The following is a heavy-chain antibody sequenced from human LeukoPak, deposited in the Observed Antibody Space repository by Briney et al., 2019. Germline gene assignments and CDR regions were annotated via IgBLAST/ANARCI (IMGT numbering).Heavy chain of an antibody. V-gene: IGHV4-59*01. CDR2: IYYSGST. CDR3: ARDTREDTAMAYFDY. Sequence: SETLSLTCTVSGSSISSCYWSWIRQPPGKGLEWIGYIYYSGSTKYNPSLKSRVTISVDTSKNQFSLNLSSVTAADTAVYYCARDTREDTAMAYFDYWGQGTLVTVSS. D-gene: IGHD5-18*01. J-gene: IGHJ4*02. CDR1: GSSISSCY.